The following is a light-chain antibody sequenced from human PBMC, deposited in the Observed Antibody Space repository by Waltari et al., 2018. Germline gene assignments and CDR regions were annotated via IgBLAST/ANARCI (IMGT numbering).Light chain of an antibody. J-gene: IGKJ1*01. CDR2: TTS. CDR3: QQTFSLET. Sequence: IQMTQSPSSLAASVGDRVTITCRASQNVGDYLNWYQQKSGKAPRLLIYTTSILQSGVPSRFSGSGSGTDFSLIINGLQPEDFATYYCQQTFSLETFGQGTKLEIK. CDR1: QNVGDY. V-gene: IGKV1-39*01.